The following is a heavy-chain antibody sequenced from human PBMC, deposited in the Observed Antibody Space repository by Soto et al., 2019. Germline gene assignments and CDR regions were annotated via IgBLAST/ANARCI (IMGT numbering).Heavy chain of an antibody. V-gene: IGHV3-30*18. CDR1: GFTFSSYG. D-gene: IGHD4-17*01. J-gene: IGHJ4*02. CDR2: ISYDGSNK. CDR3: AKDQSTVTMVADY. Sequence: QVQLVESGGGVVQPGRSLRHSCAASGFTFSSYGMHWVRQAPGKGLEWVAVISYDGSNKYYADSVKGRFTISRDNSKNTLYLQMNSLRAEDTAVYYCAKDQSTVTMVADYWGQGTLVTVSS.